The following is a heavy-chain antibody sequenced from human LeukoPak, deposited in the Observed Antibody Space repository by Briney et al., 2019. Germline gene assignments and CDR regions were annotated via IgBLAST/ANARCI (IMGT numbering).Heavy chain of an antibody. CDR2: IWYEGSNK. CDR3: AKDLWPGDYVWYYYMDV. Sequence: PGRSLGLLCAASGFTFSSYGMHWVRQAPGKGLEWVADIWYEGSNKYYADSVKGRFTIYRDNSENTLYGQVNRLIAEDTAVYYCAKDLWPGDYVWYYYMDVWGKGTTVTVSS. J-gene: IGHJ6*03. CDR1: GFTFSSYG. D-gene: IGHD4-17*01. V-gene: IGHV3-33*06.